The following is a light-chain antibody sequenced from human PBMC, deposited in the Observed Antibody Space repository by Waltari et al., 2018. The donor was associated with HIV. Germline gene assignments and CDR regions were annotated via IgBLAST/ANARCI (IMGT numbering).Light chain of an antibody. Sequence: DIVMTQSPDSLGVSLGERATINCKSSQSVLFSSNNKNYLSGYQQKPGQPPKLLIYWASTRESGVPDRFSGSGSGTDFTLTISSLQAEDVAVYYCQQYYNIPPTFGQGTRLEIK. V-gene: IGKV4-1*01. CDR2: WAS. J-gene: IGKJ5*01. CDR1: QSVLFSSNNKNY. CDR3: QQYYNIPPT.